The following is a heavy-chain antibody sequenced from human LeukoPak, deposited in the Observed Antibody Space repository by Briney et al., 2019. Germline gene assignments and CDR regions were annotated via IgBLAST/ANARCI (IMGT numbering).Heavy chain of an antibody. Sequence: PGGSLRLSCAASGFIFNSYAMSWVRQAPGKGLEWVSAISGSGGSTYYADSVKGRFTISRDNSKSTLYLQMNSLRAEDTAVYYCAKAGEYQLNQPLSLDYWGQGTLVTVSS. V-gene: IGHV3-23*01. J-gene: IGHJ4*02. CDR1: GFIFNSYA. D-gene: IGHD2-2*01. CDR3: AKAGEYQLNQPLSLDY. CDR2: ISGSGGST.